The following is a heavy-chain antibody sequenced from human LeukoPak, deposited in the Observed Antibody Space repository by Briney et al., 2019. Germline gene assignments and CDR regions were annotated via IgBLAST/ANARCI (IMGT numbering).Heavy chain of an antibody. CDR3: ARSWGSSGGGFDY. Sequence: GASVKVSCKASGYTFTGYYMHWVRQAPGQGLEWMGWINPNSGGTNYAQKFQGRVTMTRDTSISTAYMELSRLRSDDTAVYYCARSWGSSGGGFDYWGQGTLVTVSS. J-gene: IGHJ4*02. CDR2: INPNSGGT. D-gene: IGHD3-10*01. CDR1: GYTFTGYY. V-gene: IGHV1-2*02.